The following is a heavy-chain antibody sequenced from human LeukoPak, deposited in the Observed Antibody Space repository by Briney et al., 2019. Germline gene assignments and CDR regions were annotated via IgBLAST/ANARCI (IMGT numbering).Heavy chain of an antibody. CDR3: ARDLWNFYDDSGYNRDFDS. J-gene: IGHJ5*01. Sequence: ASVKVSCKATSRISLVRQALGQGLEWMGWIGTYGGDTYYAQKFQGRITVTTDTSTSTVYIELRNLRSDDTAVYYCARDLWNFYDDSGYNRDFDSWGQGTLVTVSS. V-gene: IGHV1-18*01. CDR1: TSR. D-gene: IGHD3-22*01. CDR2: IGTYGGDT.